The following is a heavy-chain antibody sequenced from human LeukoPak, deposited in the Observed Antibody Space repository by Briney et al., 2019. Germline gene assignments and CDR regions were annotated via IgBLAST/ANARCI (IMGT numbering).Heavy chain of an antibody. CDR2: VSYSGSA. CDR3: ARENDRYGRIDY. CDR1: GGSISPYY. Sequence: KPSETLSLTCSVSGGSISPYYWSWVRQPPGKGLEWIGYVSYSGSADYNPSLKSRVIISIDTSKNQFSLRLSSLTAADTAVYYCARENDRYGRIDYWGQGTQVTVSS. J-gene: IGHJ4*02. V-gene: IGHV4-59*01. D-gene: IGHD5-18*01.